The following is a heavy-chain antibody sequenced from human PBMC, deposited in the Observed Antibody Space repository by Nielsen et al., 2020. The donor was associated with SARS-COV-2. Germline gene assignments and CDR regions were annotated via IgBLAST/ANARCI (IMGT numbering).Heavy chain of an antibody. CDR3: ARDGIVDTLAHYYYYGMDV. V-gene: IGHV3-30*03. J-gene: IGHJ6*02. CDR2: ISYDGSNK. CDR1: GFTFSSYG. D-gene: IGHD1-26*01. Sequence: SCAASGFTFSSYGMHWVRQAPGKGLEWVAVISYDGSNKYYADSVKGRFTISRDNSKNTLYLQMNSLRAEDTAVYYCARDGIVDTLAHYYYYGMDVWGQGTTVTVSS.